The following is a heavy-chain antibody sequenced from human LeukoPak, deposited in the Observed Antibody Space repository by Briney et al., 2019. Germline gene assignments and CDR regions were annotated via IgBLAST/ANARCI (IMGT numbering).Heavy chain of an antibody. V-gene: IGHV3-23*01. Sequence: GGSLRLSCAASGFTFSTYVMNWFRRAPGKGLEWVSTISVGAEYIFYADSVKGRFTISRDDSNNALYLQMHSLRAEGTALYYCASGPPFLKYFEYWGQGTLVTVSS. CDR1: GFTFSTYV. D-gene: IGHD3-3*01. J-gene: IGHJ4*02. CDR3: ASGPPFLKYFEY. CDR2: ISVGAEYI.